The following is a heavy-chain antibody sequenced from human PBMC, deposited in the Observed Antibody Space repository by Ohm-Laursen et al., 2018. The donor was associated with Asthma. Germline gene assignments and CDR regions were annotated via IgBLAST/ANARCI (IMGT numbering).Heavy chain of an antibody. CDR1: GFTFSNFA. D-gene: IGHD1-26*01. Sequence: SLRLSCAASGFTFSNFAMHWVRQAPGKGLEWVSIITSDGSWTSYADSVKGRFTISRDNAKNSLYLQMNSLRAEDTALYYCARIGPEWELPGREYSVHHWGQGTLVTVSS. CDR3: ARIGPEWELPGREYSVHH. V-gene: IGHV3-30-3*01. CDR2: ITSDGSWT. J-gene: IGHJ1*01.